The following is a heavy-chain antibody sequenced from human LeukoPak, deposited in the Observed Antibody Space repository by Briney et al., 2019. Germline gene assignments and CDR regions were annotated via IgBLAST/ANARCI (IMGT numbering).Heavy chain of an antibody. Sequence: PGRSLRLSCAASGFTFSNYAIHWVRQAPGKGLEWVAVISYDGSNKYYADPVKGRFAISRDNSKNTLFLQMNNLRAEDTAVYYCARVDWEGSGSYYFDYWGQGTLVTVSS. CDR2: ISYDGSNK. J-gene: IGHJ4*02. CDR1: GFTFSNYA. V-gene: IGHV3-30*09. D-gene: IGHD1-26*01. CDR3: ARVDWEGSGSYYFDY.